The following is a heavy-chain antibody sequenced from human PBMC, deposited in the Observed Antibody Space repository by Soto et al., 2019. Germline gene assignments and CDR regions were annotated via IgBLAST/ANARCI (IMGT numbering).Heavy chain of an antibody. J-gene: IGHJ4*02. V-gene: IGHV3-23*01. CDR1: GFTLSTSG. D-gene: IGHD6-19*01. Sequence: EVQLLESGGGLVQPGGSLRLSCAASGFTLSTSGMSWVRQAPGQGLEWVSVITSSGDITRYADSVKGRFSISRDNSKNTLYLQMNSLRAEDTAVYYCAKRDTSGWRTFDYWGQGILVTVSS. CDR3: AKRDTSGWRTFDY. CDR2: ITSSGDIT.